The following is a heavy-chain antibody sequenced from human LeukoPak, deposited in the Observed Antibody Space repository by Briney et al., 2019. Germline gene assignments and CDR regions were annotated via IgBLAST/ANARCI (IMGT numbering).Heavy chain of an antibody. CDR3: ARSAAIRNWFDP. J-gene: IGHJ5*02. CDR1: GFTFSSYA. CDR2: ISYDGSNK. D-gene: IGHD2-2*02. Sequence: GGSLRLSCAASGFTFSSYAMHWVRQAPGKGLEWVAVISYDGSNKYYADSVKGRFTISRDNSKNTLYLQMNSLRAEDTAVYYCARSAAIRNWFDPWGRGTLVTVSS. V-gene: IGHV3-30*01.